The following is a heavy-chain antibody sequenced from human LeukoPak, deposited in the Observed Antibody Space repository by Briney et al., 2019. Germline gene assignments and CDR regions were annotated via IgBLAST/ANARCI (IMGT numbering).Heavy chain of an antibody. Sequence: SETLSLTCTVSGGSISSFYWSWIRQPPGKGLEWLGFIYYSGSTNYNPSLKSRVTISVDTSKNQFSLKLSSVTAADTAVYYCARDLYCSSTTCSDYWGQGTLVTVSS. CDR1: GGSISSFY. D-gene: IGHD2-2*01. V-gene: IGHV4-59*01. CDR2: IYYSGST. J-gene: IGHJ4*02. CDR3: ARDLYCSSTTCSDY.